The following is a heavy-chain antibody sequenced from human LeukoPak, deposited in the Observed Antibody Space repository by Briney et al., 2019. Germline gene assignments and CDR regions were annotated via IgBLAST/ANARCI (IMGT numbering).Heavy chain of an antibody. CDR3: ARAGSSGWYKPEYYFDY. CDR2: INPNSGGT. Sequence: ASVKVSCKASGYIFTGYYMHWVRQAPGQGLEWMGWINPNSGGTNYAQKFQGWVTMTRDTSISTAYMELSRLRSDDTAVYYCARAGSSGWYKPEYYFDYWGQGTLVTVSS. J-gene: IGHJ4*02. V-gene: IGHV1-2*04. CDR1: GYIFTGYY. D-gene: IGHD6-19*01.